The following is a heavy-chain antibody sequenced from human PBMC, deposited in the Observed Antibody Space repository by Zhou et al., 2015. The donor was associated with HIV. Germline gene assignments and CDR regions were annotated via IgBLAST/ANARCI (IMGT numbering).Heavy chain of an antibody. J-gene: IGHJ4*02. CDR3: ARVCMRLGELSRCMAPDY. CDR2: IIPILGIA. D-gene: IGHD3-16*02. V-gene: IGHV1-69*02. Sequence: QVQLVQSGAEVKKPGSSVKVSCKASGGTFSSYTISWVRQAPGQGLEWMGRIIPILGIANYAQKFQGRVTITADKSTSTAYMELSSLRSEDTAVYYCARVCMRLGELSRCMAPDYWGQGTLVTVSS. CDR1: GGTFSSYT.